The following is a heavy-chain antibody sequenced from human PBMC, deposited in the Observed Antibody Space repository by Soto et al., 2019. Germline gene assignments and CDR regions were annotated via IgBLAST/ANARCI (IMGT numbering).Heavy chain of an antibody. CDR2: TRSTAYGGTT. CDR3: TQSPQWLAQRGY. CDR1: GFTLGYQA. Sequence: GGTLRLPCTASGFTLGYQAMSWVRQSPGQGLEWVGFTRSTAYGGTTEYGASVKGRFTISRDDSRSIAYLQMNSLKPEDTAVYYCTQSPQWLAQRGYWGQGTLVAVSS. J-gene: IGHJ4*02. V-gene: IGHV3-49*02. D-gene: IGHD6-19*01.